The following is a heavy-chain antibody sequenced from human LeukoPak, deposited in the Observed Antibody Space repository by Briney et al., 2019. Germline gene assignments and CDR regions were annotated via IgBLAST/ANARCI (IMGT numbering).Heavy chain of an antibody. Sequence: GGSLRLSCAASGLTFSSYPMNWVRQSPERGLEWVSAISGTGGSTSYADSLKGRSTISRDNSRSTLYLQMSSLTAEDTAVYYCAKECGRDYDDRAFDIWGRGTMVTVSS. CDR1: GLTFSSYP. CDR3: AKECGRDYDDRAFDI. CDR2: ISGTGGST. D-gene: IGHD3-22*01. J-gene: IGHJ3*02. V-gene: IGHV3-23*01.